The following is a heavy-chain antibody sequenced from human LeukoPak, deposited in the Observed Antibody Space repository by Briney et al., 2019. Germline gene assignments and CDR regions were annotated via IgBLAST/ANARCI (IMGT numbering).Heavy chain of an antibody. CDR1: GFTFSSVS. CDR2: ISSTSGYI. V-gene: IGHV3-21*01. D-gene: IGHD5-12*01. Sequence: GGSLRLSCAASGFTFSSVSMSWVRQAPGKGLEWVSSISSTSGYISYADSMKGRFTISRDNANDSLYLQMDSLRAEDTAVYYCARVHSGYGPDYIDHWGQGTLVTVSS. CDR3: ARVHSGYGPDYIDH. J-gene: IGHJ4*02.